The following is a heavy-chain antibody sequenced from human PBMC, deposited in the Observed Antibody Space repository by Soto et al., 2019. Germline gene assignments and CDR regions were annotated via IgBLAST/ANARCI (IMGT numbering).Heavy chain of an antibody. CDR1: GFTFSDYF. D-gene: IGHD2-2*01. V-gene: IGHV3-11*04. CDR2: ISGSGDNI. J-gene: IGHJ5*02. CDR3: VRDSARIVVVPRVDGDNWFDP. Sequence: QVHLVESGGGVVKPAGSLRLSGAASGFTFSDYFMSWIRQAPGKGLEWVSFISGSGDNIKYADSVKGRFTISRDNAKNSLYLQENSLRDEATAVYYCVRDSARIVVVPRVDGDNWFDPWGQGTLVSVSS.